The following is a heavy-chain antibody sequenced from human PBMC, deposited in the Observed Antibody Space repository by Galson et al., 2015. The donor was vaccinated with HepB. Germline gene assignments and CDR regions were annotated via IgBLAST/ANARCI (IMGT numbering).Heavy chain of an antibody. V-gene: IGHV1-69*06. CDR3: GGDCCDSGSYSLNYYYGMDV. CDR2: IIPTFGTA. Sequence: SVKVSCKASGGTFSSYAISWVRQAPGQGLEWMGGIIPTFGTANYAQKFQGRVTITADKSTSTAYMELSSLRSEDTAVYYCGGDCCDSGSYSLNYYYGMDVWGQGTTVTVSS. J-gene: IGHJ6*02. CDR1: GGTFSSYA. D-gene: IGHD1-26*01.